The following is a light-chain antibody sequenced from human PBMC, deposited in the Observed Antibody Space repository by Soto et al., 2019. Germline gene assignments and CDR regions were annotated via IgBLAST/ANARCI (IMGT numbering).Light chain of an antibody. CDR3: QQYNNWPGT. V-gene: IGKV3-15*01. J-gene: IGKJ1*01. Sequence: EIVLTQSPGTLSVSPGERATLSCRASQSVSSKLAWYQQKPGQAPRLLFYGASTGATGIPARFSGSGSETEFTLSISSLQSEDFAVYYCQQYNNWPGTFGQWTKVDIK. CDR2: GAS. CDR1: QSVSSK.